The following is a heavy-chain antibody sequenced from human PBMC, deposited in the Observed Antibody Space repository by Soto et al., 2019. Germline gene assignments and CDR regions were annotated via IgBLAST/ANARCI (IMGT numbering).Heavy chain of an antibody. Sequence: GGSLRLSCAASGFTFSSYWMHWVRQAPGKGLVWVSRINSDGSSTSYADSVKGRFTISRDNAKNTLYLQMNSLRAEDTAVYYCARGESTIFGVVPETDLDYWGQGTLVTVSS. J-gene: IGHJ4*02. V-gene: IGHV3-74*01. CDR2: INSDGSST. CDR1: GFTFSSYW. CDR3: ARGESTIFGVVPETDLDY. D-gene: IGHD3-3*01.